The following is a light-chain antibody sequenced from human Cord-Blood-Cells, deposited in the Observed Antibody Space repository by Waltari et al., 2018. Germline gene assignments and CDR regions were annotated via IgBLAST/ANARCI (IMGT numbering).Light chain of an antibody. V-gene: IGLV3-1*01. CDR3: QAWDSSTYV. Sequence: SSELTQPPSASVSPGTTARIPCSGATLGDKYACWYQQKPGQSPVLVIYQDSKRPSGIPERFSGSNSGNTATLTISGTQAMDEADYYCQAWDSSTYVFGTRTKVTVL. CDR1: TLGDKY. J-gene: IGLJ1*01. CDR2: QDS.